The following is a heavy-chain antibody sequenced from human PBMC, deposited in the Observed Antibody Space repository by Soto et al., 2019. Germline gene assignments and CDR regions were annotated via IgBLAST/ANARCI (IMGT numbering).Heavy chain of an antibody. CDR3: AKNWLAAAGHAAFNI. CDR1: GFPFRSYA. V-gene: IGHV3-23*01. Sequence: GGTLRLSCSASGFPFRSYAMSGVRQAPGQGLEWVSAISGSGGSTYYADSVKGRFTISRDNSKNTLYLQMNSLRAEDTAVYYCAKNWLAAAGHAAFNIWGQGLMVIVS. CDR2: ISGSGGST. J-gene: IGHJ3*02. D-gene: IGHD6-25*01.